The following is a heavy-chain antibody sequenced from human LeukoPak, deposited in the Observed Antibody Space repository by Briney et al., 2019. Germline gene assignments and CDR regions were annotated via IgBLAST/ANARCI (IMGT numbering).Heavy chain of an antibody. D-gene: IGHD6-13*01. CDR3: ARDQVTTIAAAGTGWFDP. J-gene: IGHJ5*02. Sequence: SETLSLTRTVSGGSISSYYWSWIRQPPGKGLEWIGYIYYSGSTNYNPSLKSRVTISVDTSKNQFSLKLSSVTAADTAVYYCARDQVTTIAAAGTGWFDPWGQGTLVTVFS. CDR1: GGSISSYY. V-gene: IGHV4-59*01. CDR2: IYYSGST.